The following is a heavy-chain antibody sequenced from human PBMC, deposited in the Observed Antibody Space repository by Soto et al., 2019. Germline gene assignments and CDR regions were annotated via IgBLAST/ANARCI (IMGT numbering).Heavy chain of an antibody. CDR3: ARHAQLVRCDYYYYYMDG. V-gene: IGHV4-59*08. J-gene: IGHJ6*03. CDR2: IYYSGST. D-gene: IGHD6-6*01. CDR1: GGSISSYY. Sequence: PSETLSLTCTVSGGSISSYYWSWIRQPPGKGLEWIGYIYYSGSTNYNPSLKSRVTISVDTSKNQFSLKLSSVTAADTAVYYCARHAQLVRCDYYYYYMDGWGKGTTVTVSS.